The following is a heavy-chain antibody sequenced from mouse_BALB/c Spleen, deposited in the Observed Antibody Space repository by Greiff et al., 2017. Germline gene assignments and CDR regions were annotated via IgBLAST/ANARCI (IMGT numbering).Heavy chain of an antibody. D-gene: IGHD2-1*01. V-gene: IGHV2-9*02. Sequence: QVQLQQSGPGLVAPSQSLSITCTVSGFSLTSYGVHWVRQPPGKGLEWLGVIWAGGSTNYNSALMSRLSISKDNSKSQVFLKMNSLQTDDTAMYYCARDRGNYVGYYAMDYWGQGTSVTVSS. CDR1: GFSLTSYG. CDR3: ARDRGNYVGYYAMDY. J-gene: IGHJ4*01. CDR2: IWAGGST.